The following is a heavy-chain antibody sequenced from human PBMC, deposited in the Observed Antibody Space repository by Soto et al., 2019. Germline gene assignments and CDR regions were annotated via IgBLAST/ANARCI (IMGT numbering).Heavy chain of an antibody. Sequence: QVQLVESGGGVVQPGRSLRLSCAASGFTFSSYAMHWVRQAPGKGLEWVAVISYDGSKKYYADSVKGRFTISRDNSKNTLYLQMNSLRAEDTAVYYCARDQLVVDTLHGYYYGMDVWGQGTTVTVSS. CDR3: ARDQLVVDTLHGYYYGMDV. V-gene: IGHV3-30-3*01. D-gene: IGHD2-15*01. J-gene: IGHJ6*02. CDR2: ISYDGSKK. CDR1: GFTFSSYA.